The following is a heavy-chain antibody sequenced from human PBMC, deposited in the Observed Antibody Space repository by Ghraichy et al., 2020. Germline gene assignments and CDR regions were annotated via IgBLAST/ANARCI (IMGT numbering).Heavy chain of an antibody. D-gene: IGHD1-1*01. V-gene: IGHV4-34*01. CDR3: ARTATGTADFDY. CDR2: INHSGST. CDR1: GGSFSGYY. Sequence: SETLSLTCAVYGGSFSGYYWSWIRQPPGKGLEWIGEINHSGSTNYNPSLKSRVTISVDTSKNQFSLKLSSVTAADTAVYYCARTATGTADFDYWGQGTLVTVSS. J-gene: IGHJ4*02.